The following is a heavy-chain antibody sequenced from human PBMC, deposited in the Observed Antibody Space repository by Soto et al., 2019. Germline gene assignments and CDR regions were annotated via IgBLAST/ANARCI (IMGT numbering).Heavy chain of an antibody. D-gene: IGHD6-13*01. CDR1: GFTFSTYS. CDR2: ISSSSGHI. CDR3: ARAGVAAFDY. J-gene: IGHJ4*02. V-gene: IGHV3-21*01. Sequence: GGSLRLSCVTSGFTFSTYSMKWVRQAPGRGLEWVSSISSSSGHIYFADSVKGRFTISRDNAKNSMYLQMDSLRAEDTAVYYCARAGVAAFDYWGPGTLVTVSS.